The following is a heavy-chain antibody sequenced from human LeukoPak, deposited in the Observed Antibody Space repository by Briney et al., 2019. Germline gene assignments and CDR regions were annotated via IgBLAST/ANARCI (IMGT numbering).Heavy chain of an antibody. V-gene: IGHV4-61*02. Sequence: PSETLSLTCTVSGGSISSGSYYWSWIRQPAGKGLEWIGRIYTSGSTNYNPSPKSRVTISVDTSKNQFSLKLSSVTAADTAVYYCARGRYSSDFDPWGQGTLVTVSS. J-gene: IGHJ5*02. CDR3: ARGRYSSDFDP. CDR2: IYTSGST. D-gene: IGHD6-19*01. CDR1: GGSISSGSYY.